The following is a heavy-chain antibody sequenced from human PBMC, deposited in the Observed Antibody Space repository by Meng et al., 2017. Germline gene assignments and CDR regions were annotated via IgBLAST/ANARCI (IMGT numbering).Heavy chain of an antibody. CDR3: ARDLGIVATAGYYFDY. CDR1: GYTFTSYY. CDR2: INPSGGST. V-gene: IGHV1-46*01. J-gene: IGHJ4*02. D-gene: IGHD6-13*01. Sequence: ASVKVSCKASGYTFTSYYMHWVRQAPGQGLEWMVIINPSGGSTSYAQKFQGRVTMTRDTSTSTVYMELSSLRSEDTAVYYCARDLGIVATAGYYFDYWGQGTLVTVSS.